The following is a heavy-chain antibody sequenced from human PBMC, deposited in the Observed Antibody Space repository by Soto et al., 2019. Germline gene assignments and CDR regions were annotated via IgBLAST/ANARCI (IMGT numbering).Heavy chain of an antibody. CDR3: ATSYGSGYRAFDS. D-gene: IGHD3-10*01. J-gene: IGHJ4*02. V-gene: IGHV1-69*02. Sequence: QVQLVQSGADVQRPGSSVRVSCKASGVTFNFYSINWVRQAPGLGLQWMGRINPILSMSNYAPRFQGRVTMTADKSTSTAYMELSSLRSEDTAMYYCATSYGSGYRAFDSWGQGALVTVSS. CDR1: GVTFNFYS. CDR2: INPILSMS.